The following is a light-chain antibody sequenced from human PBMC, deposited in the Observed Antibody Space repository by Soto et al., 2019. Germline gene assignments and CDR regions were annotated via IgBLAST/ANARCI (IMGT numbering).Light chain of an antibody. CDR2: RNN. J-gene: IGLJ2*01. V-gene: IGLV1-47*01. Sequence: QSVLTQPPSASGTPGQRVTISCSGSSSNIGSKYVYWYQQLPGTAPKLLMYRNNQRPSGVPDLFSGSKSGTSASLAISGLRSEDEADYYCAAWDAGVSGPAFGGGTQLTVL. CDR3: AAWDAGVSGPA. CDR1: SSNIGSKY.